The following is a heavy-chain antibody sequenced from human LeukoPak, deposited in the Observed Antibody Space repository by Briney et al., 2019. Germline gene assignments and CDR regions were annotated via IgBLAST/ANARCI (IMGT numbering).Heavy chain of an antibody. V-gene: IGHV1-18*01. J-gene: IGHJ3*02. D-gene: IGHD3-9*01. Sequence: ASVKVSCKASGYIFTSYGISWVRQAPGQGLEWMGWISAYNGNTNYAQKLQGRVTMTTDTSTSTAYMELRSLRSDDTAVYYCARGTSLRYFDWLLTDDAFDIWGQGTMVTVSS. CDR2: ISAYNGNT. CDR1: GYIFTSYG. CDR3: ARGTSLRYFDWLLTDDAFDI.